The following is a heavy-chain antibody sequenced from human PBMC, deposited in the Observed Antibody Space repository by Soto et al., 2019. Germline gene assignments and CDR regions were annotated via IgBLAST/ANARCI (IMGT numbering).Heavy chain of an antibody. J-gene: IGHJ4*02. D-gene: IGHD6-19*01. V-gene: IGHV6-1*01. Sequence: QVQLQQSGPGLVKPSQTLSLTCAISGDSVSSNSAAWNWIRQSPSRGLEWLGRTYYRSKWYNDYADSVRSRITINPDTSKNQCSLQMNSVTPEDTDVYYCAREIKVVGGTRGYYDYWGQGTLVTVSS. CDR1: GDSVSSNSAA. CDR3: AREIKVVGGTRGYYDY. CDR2: TYYRSKWYN.